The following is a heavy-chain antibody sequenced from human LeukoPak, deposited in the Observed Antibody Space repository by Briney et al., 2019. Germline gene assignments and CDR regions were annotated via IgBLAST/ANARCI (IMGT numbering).Heavy chain of an antibody. V-gene: IGHV4-4*02. CDR3: ARVAVAGIPEYYFDY. D-gene: IGHD6-19*01. CDR1: GGSISSSNW. Sequence: PSGTLSLTCAVSGGSISSSNWWSWVRQPPGKGLEWIGEINHSGSTNYNPSLKSRVTISVDTSKNQFSLKLSSVTAADTAMYYCARVAVAGIPEYYFDYWGQGTLVTVSS. CDR2: INHSGST. J-gene: IGHJ4*02.